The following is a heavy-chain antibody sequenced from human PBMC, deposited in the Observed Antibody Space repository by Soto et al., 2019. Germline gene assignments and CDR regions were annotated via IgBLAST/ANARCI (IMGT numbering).Heavy chain of an antibody. D-gene: IGHD6-13*01. CDR2: ISGSGGST. CDR3: AKVRPAYSSSWFEH. J-gene: IGHJ5*02. V-gene: IGHV3-23*01. CDR1: GFTFSSYA. Sequence: GGSLRLSCAASGFTFSSYATGWVRQAPGKGLEWVSRISGSGGSTYYAHSVKGRFTISRDNSTNTPFLQMNILRHEDTAIYYCAKVRPAYSSSWFEHWGQGTLVTVSS.